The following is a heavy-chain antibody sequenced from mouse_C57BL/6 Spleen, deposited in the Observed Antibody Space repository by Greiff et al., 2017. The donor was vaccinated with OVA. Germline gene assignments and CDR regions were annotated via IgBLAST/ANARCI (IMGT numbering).Heavy chain of an antibody. D-gene: IGHD3-2*02. CDR1: GYTFTDYE. Sequence: VQLQQSGAELVRPGASVTLSCKASGYTFTDYEMHWVKQTTVHGLEWIGAIDPETGGTAYNQKFKGKAILTADKSSSTAYMELRSLTSEDSAVYYSTRGGAQAPFAYWGQGTLVTVSA. V-gene: IGHV1-15*01. J-gene: IGHJ3*01. CDR3: TRGGAQAPFAY. CDR2: IDPETGGT.